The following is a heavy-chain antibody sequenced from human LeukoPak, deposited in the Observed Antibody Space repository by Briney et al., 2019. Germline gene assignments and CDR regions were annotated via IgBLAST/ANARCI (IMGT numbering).Heavy chain of an antibody. CDR3: ARAAPGFYDSSGYYYVGAFDI. CDR2: TYYSGST. CDR1: GDSISSYY. D-gene: IGHD3-22*01. Sequence: PSETLSLTCTVSGDSISSYYWSWIRQPPGKGLEWIGYTYYSGSTNYNPSLKSRVTISVDTSKNQFSLKLSSVTAADTAVYYCARAAPGFYDSSGYYYVGAFDIWGQGTMVTVSS. J-gene: IGHJ3*02. V-gene: IGHV4-59*01.